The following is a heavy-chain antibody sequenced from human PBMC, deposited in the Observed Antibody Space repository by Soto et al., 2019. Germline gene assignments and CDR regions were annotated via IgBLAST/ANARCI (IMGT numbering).Heavy chain of an antibody. CDR3: AKDRYDSSGYAYYYYGMDV. V-gene: IGHV3-23*01. CDR1: GFTFSSYA. CDR2: ISGSGGST. Sequence: PGGSLRLSCAASGFTFSSYAMSWVRQAPGKGLEWVSAISGSGGSTYYADSVKGRFTISRDNSKNTLYLQMNSLRAEDTAVYYCAKDRYDSSGYAYYYYGMDVWGQGTTVTVSS. J-gene: IGHJ6*02. D-gene: IGHD3-22*01.